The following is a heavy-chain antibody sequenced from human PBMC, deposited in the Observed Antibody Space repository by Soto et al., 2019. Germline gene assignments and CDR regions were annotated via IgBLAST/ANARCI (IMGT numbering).Heavy chain of an antibody. CDR3: ARDVSGSYPYFDY. Sequence: SETLSLTCTVSGCSISSYYWSWIRQPPGKGLEWIGYIYYRGSTNYNPSLKSRVTISVDTSKNQFSLKLSSVTAADTAVYYCARDVSGSYPYFDYWGQGTLVTVSS. J-gene: IGHJ4*02. V-gene: IGHV4-59*01. D-gene: IGHD1-26*01. CDR2: IYYRGST. CDR1: GCSISSYY.